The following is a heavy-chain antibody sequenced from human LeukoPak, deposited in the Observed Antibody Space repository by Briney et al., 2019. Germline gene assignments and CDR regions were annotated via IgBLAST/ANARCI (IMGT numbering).Heavy chain of an antibody. V-gene: IGHV4-34*01. CDR3: ARGSHGYSYGYHRD. CDR1: GGSFSGYY. CDR2: INHRRST. Sequence: PSETLSLTCGVYGGSFSGYYWSWIRQTPGKGLEWIGEINHRRSTNYSPSFKTRVTMSVDTSKNQISLMLNSVTAADTAVYYCARGSHGYSYGYHRDWGQGTLVTVSS. J-gene: IGHJ4*02. D-gene: IGHD5-18*01.